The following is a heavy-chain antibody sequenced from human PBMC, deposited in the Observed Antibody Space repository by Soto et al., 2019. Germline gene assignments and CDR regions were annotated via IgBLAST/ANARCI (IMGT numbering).Heavy chain of an antibody. V-gene: IGHV4-31*03. CDR2: IYYTGNT. J-gene: IGHJ5*02. CDR1: GGSISSGGYY. CDR3: ARACLVGSTTSWFDP. Sequence: SDTLSLTCTVSGGSISSGGYYWSLIRQHPGKGLEWIGYIYYTGNTYYNPSLKSRVIISIDTSKKQFSLKVRSVTAADTAVYYCARACLVGSTTSWFDPWGQGTLVSVSS. D-gene: IGHD1-26*01.